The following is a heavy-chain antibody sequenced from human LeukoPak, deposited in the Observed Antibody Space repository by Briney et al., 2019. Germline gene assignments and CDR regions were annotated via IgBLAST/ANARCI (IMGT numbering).Heavy chain of an antibody. CDR2: ISGSGGST. Sequence: GGSLRLSCAASGFPFSSYAMSWVRQAPGKGLEWVSAISGSGGSTYYADSVKGRFTISRDNSKNTLYLQMSSLRAEDTAVYYCAKDFGSGWYEVWFDPWGQGTLVTVSS. J-gene: IGHJ5*02. CDR3: AKDFGSGWYEVWFDP. D-gene: IGHD6-19*01. V-gene: IGHV3-23*01. CDR1: GFPFSSYA.